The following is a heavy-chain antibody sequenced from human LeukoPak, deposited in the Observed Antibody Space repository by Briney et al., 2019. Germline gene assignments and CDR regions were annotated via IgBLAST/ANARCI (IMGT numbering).Heavy chain of an antibody. V-gene: IGHV3-30*02. Sequence: SGGSLRLSCAASGFTFSSYGMHWVRQAPGKGLEWVAFIRYDGGNKYYADSVKGRFTISRDNSKNTLYLQMNSLRAEDTAVYYCAKDNRYSSGWYDGGYYYYMDVWGKGTTVTISS. D-gene: IGHD6-19*01. CDR2: IRYDGGNK. CDR1: GFTFSSYG. CDR3: AKDNRYSSGWYDGGYYYYMDV. J-gene: IGHJ6*03.